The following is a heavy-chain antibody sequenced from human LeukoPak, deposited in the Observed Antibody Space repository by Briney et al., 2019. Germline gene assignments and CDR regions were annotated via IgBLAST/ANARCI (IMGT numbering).Heavy chain of an antibody. Sequence: GGSLRLSCAASGFTFSDYYMSWIRQAPGKGLEWVSYISSSGSTIYYADSVKGRFTISGDNAKNSLYLQMNSLRAEDTAVYYCARDLIAAAGKTLYYYYMDVWGKGTTVTVSS. CDR2: ISSSGSTI. J-gene: IGHJ6*03. CDR1: GFTFSDYY. D-gene: IGHD6-13*01. CDR3: ARDLIAAAGKTLYYYYMDV. V-gene: IGHV3-11*04.